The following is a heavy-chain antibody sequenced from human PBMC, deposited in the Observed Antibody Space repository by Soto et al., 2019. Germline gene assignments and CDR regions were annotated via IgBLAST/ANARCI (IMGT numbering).Heavy chain of an antibody. D-gene: IGHD3-10*01. Sequence: ASVKVSCKASGFTFTSSAVQWVRQARGQRLEWIGWIVVGSGNTNYAQKFQERVTITRDMSTSTAYMELSSLRSEDTAVYYCAADFGSWLDGSGSYPPDYWGQGTLVTVSS. CDR2: IVVGSGNT. J-gene: IGHJ4*02. CDR1: GFTFTSSA. V-gene: IGHV1-58*01. CDR3: AADFGSWLDGSGSYPPDY.